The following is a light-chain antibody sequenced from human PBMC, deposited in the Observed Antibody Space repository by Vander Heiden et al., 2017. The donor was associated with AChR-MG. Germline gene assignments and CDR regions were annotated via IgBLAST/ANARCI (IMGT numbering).Light chain of an antibody. CDR2: DAS. CDR3: QQRSNWLT. V-gene: IGKV3-11*01. Sequence: ETVLTQSPATLSLSPGERATLSCRASQSVSSYLAWYQQKPGQAPRLLIYDASNRATGIPARFSGSGSGTDFTLTISSLEPEDFAVYYCQQRSNWLTFGGRTRVEIK. CDR1: QSVSSY. J-gene: IGKJ4*01.